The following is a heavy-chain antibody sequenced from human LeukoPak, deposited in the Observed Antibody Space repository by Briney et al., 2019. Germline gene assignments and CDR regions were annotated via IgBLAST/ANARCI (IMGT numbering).Heavy chain of an antibody. CDR2: SHPSSGGA. Sequence: ASVMVSCKASAYTFTDYYVHWVRQAPGQGLEWMGWSHPSSGGAGYAQKFQGRVSMTGDTSISTAYMQLTRLTSDDTAVYYCGIKRIRGNPFDYWGQGTLVTVSS. D-gene: IGHD3-10*01. CDR1: AYTFTDYY. CDR3: GIKRIRGNPFDY. V-gene: IGHV1-2*02. J-gene: IGHJ4*02.